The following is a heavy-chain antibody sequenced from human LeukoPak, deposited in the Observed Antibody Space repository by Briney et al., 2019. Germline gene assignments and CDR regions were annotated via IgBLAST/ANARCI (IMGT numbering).Heavy chain of an antibody. D-gene: IGHD3-3*01. Sequence: SETLSLTCAVYGGSFSGYYWSWIRQPPGKGLEWIGEINHSGSTNYNPSLKSRVTISVDTSKNQFSLKLSSVTAADTAVYYCARGRLRFLEWYAHDAFDIWGQGTMVTVSS. CDR1: GGSFSGYY. CDR2: INHSGST. CDR3: ARGRLRFLEWYAHDAFDI. V-gene: IGHV4-34*01. J-gene: IGHJ3*02.